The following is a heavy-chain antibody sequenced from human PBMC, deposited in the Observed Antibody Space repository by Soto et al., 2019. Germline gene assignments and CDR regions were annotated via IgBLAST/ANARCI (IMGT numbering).Heavy chain of an antibody. J-gene: IGHJ3*02. CDR2: ISSSSSYI. CDR3: ARGGLSMITVGGVIVLPGDAFDS. CDR1: GFTFSSYS. Sequence: GGSLRLSCAASGFTFSSYSMNWVRQAPGKGLEWVSSISSSSSYIYYADSVKGRFTISRDNAKNSLYLQMNSLRAEDTAVYYCARGGLSMITVGGVIVLPGDAFDSWGQGTMVTVSS. V-gene: IGHV3-21*01. D-gene: IGHD3-16*02.